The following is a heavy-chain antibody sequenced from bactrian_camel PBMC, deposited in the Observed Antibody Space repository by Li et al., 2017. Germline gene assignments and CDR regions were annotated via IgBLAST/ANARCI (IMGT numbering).Heavy chain of an antibody. CDR2: IDTDGKI. V-gene: IGHV3S53*01. Sequence: HVQLVESGGGSVQAGGSLSLSCAVSGPAHLKNCMGWVRQAPGKEREGVAFIDTDGKIDYGDFVKGRFVISLDNDKNTMHLQMNGLKPEDTGMYICAAASPADGPAWTVDEYNYWGQGTQVTVS. CDR3: AAASPADGPAWTVDEYNY. CDR1: GPAHLKNC. J-gene: IGHJ4*01.